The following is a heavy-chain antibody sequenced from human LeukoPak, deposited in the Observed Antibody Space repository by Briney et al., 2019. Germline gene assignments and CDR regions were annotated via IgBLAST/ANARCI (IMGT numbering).Heavy chain of an antibody. CDR2: INHSGST. CDR1: GGSFSGYY. Sequence: PSETLSLTCAVYGGSFSGYYWSWIRQPPGKGLEWIGEINHSGSTNYNPSLKSRVTISVDTSKNQFSLKLSSVTAADTAVYYCARVDDYDNTFDYWGQGTLVTVSS. CDR3: ARVDDYDNTFDY. V-gene: IGHV4-34*01. D-gene: IGHD4-17*01. J-gene: IGHJ4*02.